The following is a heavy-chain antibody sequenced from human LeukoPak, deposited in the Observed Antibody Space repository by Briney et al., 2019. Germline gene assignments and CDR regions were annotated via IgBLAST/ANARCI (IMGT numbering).Heavy chain of an antibody. D-gene: IGHD3-9*01. J-gene: IGHJ4*02. V-gene: IGHV4-30-2*03. CDR2: IYHSGST. CDR3: ARQTDILTGYYSFDY. Sequence: PSQTLSLTCTISGGSISSGGYYWSWIRQPPGKGLEWIGYIYHSGSTYYNPSLKSRVTISVDTSKNQFSLKLSSVTAADTAVYYCARQTDILTGYYSFDYWGQGTLVTVSS. CDR1: GGSISSGGYY.